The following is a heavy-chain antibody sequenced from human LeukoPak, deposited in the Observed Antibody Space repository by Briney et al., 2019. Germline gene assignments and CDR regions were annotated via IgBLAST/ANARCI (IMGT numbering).Heavy chain of an antibody. D-gene: IGHD3-3*01. CDR3: AREAAVRFLEWLPLSSAKEDAFDI. Sequence: ASVKVSCKASGGTFSSYAISWVRQAPGQGLEWMGWISAYNGNTNYAQKLQGRVTMTTDTSTSTAYMELRSLRSDDTAVYYCAREAAVRFLEWLPLSSAKEDAFDIWGQGTMVTVSS. CDR1: GGTFSSYA. V-gene: IGHV1-18*01. J-gene: IGHJ3*02. CDR2: ISAYNGNT.